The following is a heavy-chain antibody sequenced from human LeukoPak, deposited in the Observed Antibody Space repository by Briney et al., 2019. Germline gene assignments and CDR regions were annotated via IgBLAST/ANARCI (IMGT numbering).Heavy chain of an antibody. D-gene: IGHD3-10*01. Sequence: PGGSLRLSCAASGFTVSSNYMSWVRQAPGKGLEWVSVIYSGGSTYYADSVKGRFTISRDNSKNTLYLQMNSLRAEDTAVYYCARYKTYHGSGSETLGDYWGQGTLVTVSS. J-gene: IGHJ4*02. CDR2: IYSGGST. V-gene: IGHV3-53*01. CDR3: ARYKTYHGSGSETLGDY. CDR1: GFTVSSNY.